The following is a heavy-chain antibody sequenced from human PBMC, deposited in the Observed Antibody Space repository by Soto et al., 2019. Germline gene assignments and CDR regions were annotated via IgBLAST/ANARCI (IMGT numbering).Heavy chain of an antibody. CDR1: GFTFSSYW. CDR2: IKQDGSEK. Sequence: PGGSLRLSCAASGFTFSSYWMSWFRQAPGKGLEWVANIKQDGSEKYYVDSVKGRFTISRDNAKNSPYLQMNSLRAEDTAVYYCARDHSSSWYLDKHRYFDYWGQGXLVTVYS. J-gene: IGHJ4*02. D-gene: IGHD6-13*01. CDR3: ARDHSSSWYLDKHRYFDY. V-gene: IGHV3-7*03.